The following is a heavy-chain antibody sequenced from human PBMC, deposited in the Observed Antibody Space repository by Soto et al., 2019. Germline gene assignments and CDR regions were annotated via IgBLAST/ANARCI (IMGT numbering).Heavy chain of an antibody. CDR2: ISAYNGNT. J-gene: IGHJ5*02. V-gene: IGHV1-18*01. CDR3: ARVFIVVVVAATTWFDP. CDR1: GYTFTSYG. Sequence: QVQLVQSGAEVKKPGASVKVSCKASGYTFTSYGISWVRQAPGQGLEWMGWISAYNGNTNYAQKLQGRVTMTTDTSTSTAYMELRSLRCDDTAVYYCARVFIVVVVAATTWFDPWGQGTLVTVSS. D-gene: IGHD2-15*01.